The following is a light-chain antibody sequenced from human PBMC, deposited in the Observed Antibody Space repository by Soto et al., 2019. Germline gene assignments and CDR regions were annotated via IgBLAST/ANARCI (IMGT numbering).Light chain of an antibody. J-gene: IGKJ1*01. V-gene: IGKV3D-20*02. CDR1: QSVSSSY. CDR3: QQRTSWPPWT. Sequence: EIVLTQSPGTLSLSPGERATLSCRASQSVSSSYLAWYQQKPGQAPRLLIYGPSSRATGIPDRFSGSGSGTDFTLTISSLEPEDFAVYYCQQRTSWPPWTFGQGTKVDIK. CDR2: GPS.